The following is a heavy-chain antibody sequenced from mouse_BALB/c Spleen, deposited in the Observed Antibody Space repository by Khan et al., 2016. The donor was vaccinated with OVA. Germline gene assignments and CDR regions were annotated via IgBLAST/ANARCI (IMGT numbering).Heavy chain of an antibody. V-gene: IGHV5-6-4*01. CDR1: GFTFSSYT. D-gene: IGHD1-1*01. Sequence: EVELVESGGGLVKPGGSLKLSCAASGFTFSSYTMSWVRQTPEKRLEWVATISSGGTYTYYPDSVKGRFTLSRDHAKNTLYLQMSSLEAEDTAMYYCTRVRDYGSSPVCFAHWGQGTLVTVSA. CDR2: ISSGGTYT. J-gene: IGHJ3*01. CDR3: TRVRDYGSSPVCFAH.